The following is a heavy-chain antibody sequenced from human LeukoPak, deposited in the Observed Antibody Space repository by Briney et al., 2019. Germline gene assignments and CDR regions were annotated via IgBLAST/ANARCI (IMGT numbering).Heavy chain of an antibody. CDR2: IKSKTDGGTT. V-gene: IGHV3-15*01. J-gene: IGHJ4*02. D-gene: IGHD1-26*01. CDR3: AKGPTGWELLPGVLYFDY. Sequence: GGSLRLSCAASGFTFSNAWMSWVRQAPGKGLEWVGRIKSKTDGGTTDYAAPVKGRFTIPRDDSKNTLYLQMNSLRAEDTAVYYCAKGPTGWELLPGVLYFDYWGQGTLVTVSS. CDR1: GFTFSNAW.